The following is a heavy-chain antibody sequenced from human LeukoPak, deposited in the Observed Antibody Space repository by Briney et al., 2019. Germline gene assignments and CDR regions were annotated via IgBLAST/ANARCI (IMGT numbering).Heavy chain of an antibody. Sequence: GGSLRLSCAASGFTVGDYAMHWVRQAPGKGLEWVSGISRNSGTLGYADSVKGRFIISRDNAKNSLYLQMNSLRAADTALYYCTKDIVIWGNHRYGASDIWGQGTIVTVSS. CDR3: TKDIVIWGNHRYGASDI. CDR1: GFTVGDYA. D-gene: IGHD3-16*02. CDR2: ISRNSGTL. J-gene: IGHJ3*02. V-gene: IGHV3-9*01.